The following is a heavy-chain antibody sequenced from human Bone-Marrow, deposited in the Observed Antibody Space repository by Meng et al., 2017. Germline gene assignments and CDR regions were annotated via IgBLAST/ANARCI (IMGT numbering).Heavy chain of an antibody. D-gene: IGHD3-10*01. CDR3: ARGRVLLWFGELLSSHPTRGAFTY. CDR2: INHSGST. V-gene: IGHV4-34*01. J-gene: IGHJ4*02. CDR1: GGSFRSDY. Sequence: WGPGQLKPSGPLSLTSAVYGGSFRSDYWSWIRQPPGKGLEWSGEINHSGSTNYNPSLKSRVTISVDTSKSQFSLKLSSVTAADTAVYYCARGRVLLWFGELLSSHPTRGAFTYWGQGTLVTVSS.